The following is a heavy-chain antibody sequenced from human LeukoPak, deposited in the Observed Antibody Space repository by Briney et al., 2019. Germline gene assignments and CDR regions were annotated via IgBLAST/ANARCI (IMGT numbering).Heavy chain of an antibody. CDR2: ISAYNDNT. D-gene: IGHD6-19*01. J-gene: IGHJ4*02. Sequence: ASVKVSCKASGYTFSTYGISWVRQAPGQGPEWMGWISAYNDNTEYAQKFQGRVTMTTDTSTSTDYMELRSLRSDDTAVYYCARDPPHSSGPNSPCFEYWGQGTLVTVSS. V-gene: IGHV1-18*01. CDR3: ARDPPHSSGPNSPCFEY. CDR1: GYTFSTYG.